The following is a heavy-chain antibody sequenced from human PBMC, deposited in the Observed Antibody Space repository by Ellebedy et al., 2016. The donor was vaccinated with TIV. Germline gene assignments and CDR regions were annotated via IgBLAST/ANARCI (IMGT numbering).Heavy chain of an antibody. CDR2: IGRGGGNT. D-gene: IGHD1-26*01. CDR3: TKGWTILDN. J-gene: IGHJ4*02. Sequence: GESLKISCAASGLTFNSSAMTLVRQAPGKGLEWVSTIGRGGGNTYYADSVKGRFTISGDISKNMLYLQMNSLRADDTALYYCTKGWTILDNWGQGTLVTVSS. CDR1: GLTFNSSA. V-gene: IGHV3-23*01.